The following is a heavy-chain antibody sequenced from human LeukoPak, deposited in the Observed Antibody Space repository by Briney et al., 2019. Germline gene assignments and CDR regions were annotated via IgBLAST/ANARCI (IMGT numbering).Heavy chain of an antibody. V-gene: IGHV3-53*01. CDR3: AELGITMIGGV. CDR2: LYSGGDI. CDR1: GFTVSTNY. J-gene: IGHJ6*04. D-gene: IGHD3-10*02. Sequence: PGGSLRLSCAVSGFTVSTNYMSWVRQAPGKGLEWVSILYSGGDIYYADSVKGRFTISRDNANNSLYLQMNSLRAEDTAVYYCAELGITMIGGVWGKGTTVTISS.